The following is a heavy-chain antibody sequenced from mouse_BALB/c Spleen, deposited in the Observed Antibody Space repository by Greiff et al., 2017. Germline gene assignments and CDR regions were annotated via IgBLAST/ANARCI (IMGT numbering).Heavy chain of an antibody. V-gene: IGHV14-3*02. J-gene: IGHJ4*01. CDR2: IDPANGNT. Sequence: EVKLVESGAELVKPGASVKLSCTASGFNIKDTYMHWVKQRPEQGLEWIGRIDPANGNTKYDPKFQGKATITADTSSNTAYLQLSSLTSEDTAVYDCAYIYYDDDGYAMDYWGQGTSVTVSA. CDR1: GFNIKDTY. D-gene: IGHD2-4*01. CDR3: AYIYYDDDGYAMDY.